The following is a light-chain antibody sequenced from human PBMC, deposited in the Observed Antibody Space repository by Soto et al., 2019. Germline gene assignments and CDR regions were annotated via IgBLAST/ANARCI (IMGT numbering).Light chain of an antibody. J-gene: IGLJ2*01. V-gene: IGLV1-40*01. CDR2: GNT. CDR3: QSFDISLSGGI. CDR1: SSNIGAGFD. Sequence: QSVLTQPPSVSGAPGQRGTVSCTGSSSNIGAGFDVHWYQQLPGTAPKLLIYGNTNRPSGVPDRFSGSKSGTSASLAITGLQAEDEADYYCQSFDISLSGGIFGGGTKLTVL.